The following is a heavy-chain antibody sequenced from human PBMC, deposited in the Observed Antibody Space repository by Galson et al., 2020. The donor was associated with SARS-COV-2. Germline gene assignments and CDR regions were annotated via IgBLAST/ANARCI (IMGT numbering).Heavy chain of an antibody. CDR2: IHYSGST. CDR3: ARGAYDPLAGHYRDYCMDV. Sequence: SETLSLTCTVPGGSVRSSGKYWVWIRQSPGKGLEYIGSIHYSGSTYYNPSLKSRVTTSVDTSKNQVSLKLSSVTAADTAVYYCARGAYDPLAGHYRDYCMDVWGQGTTVTVSS. V-gene: IGHV4-39*01. CDR1: GGSVRSSGKY. J-gene: IGHJ6*02. D-gene: IGHD3-9*01.